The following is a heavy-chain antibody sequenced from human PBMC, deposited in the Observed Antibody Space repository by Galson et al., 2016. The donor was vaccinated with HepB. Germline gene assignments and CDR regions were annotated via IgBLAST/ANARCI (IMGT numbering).Heavy chain of an antibody. Sequence: SLRLSCAASGFTFSSYWMTWVRQAPGKGLEWVANIKEDGSVKYHVDSVQGRFTISRDNAKNSLYLQMNSLRAEDTAVYYWAREPRAGAYYFDYWGQGTLVTVSS. CDR1: GFTFSSYW. CDR3: AREPRAGAYYFDY. D-gene: IGHD2-21*01. V-gene: IGHV3-7*03. CDR2: IKEDGSVK. J-gene: IGHJ4*02.